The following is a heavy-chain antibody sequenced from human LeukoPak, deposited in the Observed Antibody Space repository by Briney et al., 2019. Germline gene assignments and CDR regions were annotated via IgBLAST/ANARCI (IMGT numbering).Heavy chain of an antibody. J-gene: IGHJ4*02. V-gene: IGHV1-69*04. D-gene: IGHD3-9*01. CDR2: IIPILDVT. CDR1: GGTFTNYA. CDR3: ARGGGVDILTGFQY. Sequence: SVKVSCKASGGTFTNYAINWVRQAPGQGLEWMGRIIPILDVTNYAQKFQGRVTITADQSTSTAYLALSSLRCEATAVYYCARGGGVDILTGFQYWGQGTLVTVSS.